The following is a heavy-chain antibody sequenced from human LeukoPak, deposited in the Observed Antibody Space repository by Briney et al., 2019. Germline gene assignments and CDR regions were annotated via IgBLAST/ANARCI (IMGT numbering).Heavy chain of an antibody. Sequence: ASVKVSCKASGYTFTSYYMHWVRQAPGQGLEWMGIINPSGGSTSYAQKFQGRVTMTTDTSTSTAYMELRSLRSDDTAVYYCARDSSGPPPFDYWGQGTLVTVSS. CDR3: ARDSSGPPPFDY. CDR2: INPSGGST. J-gene: IGHJ4*02. CDR1: GYTFTSYY. D-gene: IGHD6-19*01. V-gene: IGHV1-46*01.